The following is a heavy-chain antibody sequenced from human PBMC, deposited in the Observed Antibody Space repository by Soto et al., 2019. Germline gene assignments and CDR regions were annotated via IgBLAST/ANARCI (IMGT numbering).Heavy chain of an antibody. CDR1: GGXFSGYY. CDR2: INHSGST. Sequence: SETLSLTCAVYGGXFSGYYWSWIRQPPGKGLEWIGEINHSGSTNYNPSLKSRVTISVDTSKNQFSLKLSSVTAADTAVYYCARSYYGSGSYRYYGMDVWGQGTTVTLSS. D-gene: IGHD3-10*01. J-gene: IGHJ6*02. V-gene: IGHV4-34*01. CDR3: ARSYYGSGSYRYYGMDV.